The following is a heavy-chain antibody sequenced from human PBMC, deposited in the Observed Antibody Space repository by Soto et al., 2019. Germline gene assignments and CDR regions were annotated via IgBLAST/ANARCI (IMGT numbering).Heavy chain of an antibody. D-gene: IGHD3-9*01. V-gene: IGHV4-31*03. J-gene: IGHJ4*02. CDR2: IYYSGST. Sequence: SETLSLTCTVSGGSISSGGYYWSWIRQHPGKGLEWIGYIYYSGSTYYNPSLKRRGTISVETSKNQFSLKLSSVTAADTVVYYCARAPGGTGLLKASEFDYWGQGTLVTVSS. CDR1: GGSISSGGYY. CDR3: ARAPGGTGLLKASEFDY.